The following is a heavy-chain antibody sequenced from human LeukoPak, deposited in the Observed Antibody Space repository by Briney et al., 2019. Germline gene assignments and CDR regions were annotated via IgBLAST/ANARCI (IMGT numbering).Heavy chain of an antibody. Sequence: GGSLRLSCAASGFTFSSYAMSWVRQAPGKGLEWVSAISGSGGSTYYADSVKGRFTISRDNSRNTLYLQMNSLRAEDTAVYYCAKGRYSSGWYYFDYWGQGTLVTVSS. J-gene: IGHJ4*02. CDR2: ISGSGGST. CDR1: GFTFSSYA. D-gene: IGHD6-19*01. CDR3: AKGRYSSGWYYFDY. V-gene: IGHV3-23*01.